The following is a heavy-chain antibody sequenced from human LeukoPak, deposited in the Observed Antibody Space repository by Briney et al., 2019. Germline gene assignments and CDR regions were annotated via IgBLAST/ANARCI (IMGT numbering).Heavy chain of an antibody. CDR1: GGSISSYY. J-gene: IGHJ4*02. Sequence: PSETLSLTCTVSGGSISSYYWRWIRQPAGKGLEWIGRIYTSGSTNFNPSLKSRVTMSVDTSKNQFSLKLTSVTAADTAVYYCARELGYCSGGSCNRGIDYWGQGTLVTVSS. D-gene: IGHD2-15*01. V-gene: IGHV4-4*07. CDR3: ARELGYCSGGSCNRGIDY. CDR2: IYTSGST.